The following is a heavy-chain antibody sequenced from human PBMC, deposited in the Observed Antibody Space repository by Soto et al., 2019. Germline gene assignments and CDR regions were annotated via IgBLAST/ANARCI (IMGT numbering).Heavy chain of an antibody. CDR3: ARDSCSGGSCYSRYYYGMDV. CDR2: INPNSGGT. V-gene: IGHV1-2*04. J-gene: IGHJ6*02. CDR1: GYTFTGYY. D-gene: IGHD2-15*01. Sequence: ASGEVSCKASGYTFTGYYMHWVRQAPGQGLEWMGWINPNSGGTNYAQKFQGWVTMTRDTSISTAYMELSRLRSDDTAVYYCARDSCSGGSCYSRYYYGMDVWGQGTTVTVS.